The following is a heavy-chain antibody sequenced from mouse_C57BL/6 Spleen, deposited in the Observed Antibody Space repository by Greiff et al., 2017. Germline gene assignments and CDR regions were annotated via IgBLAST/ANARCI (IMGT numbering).Heavy chain of an antibody. CDR3: TVDDSLYYYAMDY. D-gene: IGHD2-4*01. CDR2: IRLKSDNYAT. J-gene: IGHJ4*01. V-gene: IGHV6-3*01. Sequence: EVKVEESGGGLVQPGGSMKLSCVASGFTFSNYWMNWVRQSPEKGLEWVAQIRLKSDNYATHYAESVKGRFTISRDDSKSSVYLQMNNLRAEDTGIYYCTVDDSLYYYAMDYWGQGTSVTVSS. CDR1: GFTFSNYW.